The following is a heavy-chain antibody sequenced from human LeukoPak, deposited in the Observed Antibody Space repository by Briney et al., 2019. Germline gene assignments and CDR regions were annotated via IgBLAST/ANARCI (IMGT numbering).Heavy chain of an antibody. CDR1: GGSISGYY. D-gene: IGHD2/OR15-2a*01. Sequence: NASETLSLTCIVSGGSISGYYWSWIRQPPGKGLEWIAYMHSGGTTNYNPSLKRRLIVSMDTSKNQFSLSLSSVTATDTAVYYCARHDSGNNLGAYWGQGTLVTVSS. CDR2: MHSGGTT. V-gene: IGHV4-59*08. J-gene: IGHJ4*02. CDR3: ARHDSGNNLGAY.